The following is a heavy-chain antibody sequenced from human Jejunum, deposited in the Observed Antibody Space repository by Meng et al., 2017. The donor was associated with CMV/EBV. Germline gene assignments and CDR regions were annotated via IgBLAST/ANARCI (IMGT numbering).Heavy chain of an antibody. D-gene: IGHD2-2*01. V-gene: IGHV3-30*09. CDR3: ARRGGYCSSPNCPGSFDI. CDR1: NYA. CDR2: ISYDGSNK. J-gene: IGHJ3*02. Sequence: NYAMHWVSQVPGKGLEWVAVISYDGSNKNYADSVKGRFAISRDNSKNTLYLQINSLTAEDTAVYYCARRGGYCSSPNCPGSFDIWGHGTMVTVSS.